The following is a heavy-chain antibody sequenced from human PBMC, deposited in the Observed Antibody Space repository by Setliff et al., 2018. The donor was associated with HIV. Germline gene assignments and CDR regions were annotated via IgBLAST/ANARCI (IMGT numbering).Heavy chain of an antibody. D-gene: IGHD4-17*01. CDR3: ARVETTVTSRLDY. CDR1: GFSISSGFF. CDR2: IYQSGTT. V-gene: IGHV4-38-2*01. J-gene: IGHJ4*02. Sequence: ETLSLTCAVSGFSISSGFFWGWVRQPPGKGLEWIGRIYQSGTTYYNPALKSRVTISVDTSKNQFSLRLTSVTAADTAVYFCARVETTVTSRLDYWGQGTLVTVSS.